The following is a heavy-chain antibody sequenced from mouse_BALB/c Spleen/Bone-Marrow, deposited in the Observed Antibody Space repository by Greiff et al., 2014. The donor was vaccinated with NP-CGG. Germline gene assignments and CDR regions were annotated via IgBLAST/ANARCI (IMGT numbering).Heavy chain of an antibody. Sequence: SAAELVKPGASVKLPCTASGFNINDTYMHWVKQRPDQGLEWIGRIDPANGNTKYDPKVQGKATITADTSSNTAYLQLSSLTSEDAAVYYCAPYYYGNSQFAYWGQGTLVTVSA. CDR2: IDPANGNT. D-gene: IGHD1-1*01. V-gene: IGHV14-3*02. CDR1: GFNINDTY. CDR3: APYYYGNSQFAY. J-gene: IGHJ3*01.